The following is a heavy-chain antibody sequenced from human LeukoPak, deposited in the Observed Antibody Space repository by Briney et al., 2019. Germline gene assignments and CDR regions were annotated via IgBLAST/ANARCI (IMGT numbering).Heavy chain of an antibody. J-gene: IGHJ5*02. CDR3: ARGGAAAVNWFDP. D-gene: IGHD6-13*01. CDR2: VNPNSGNT. V-gene: IGHV1-8*03. Sequence: ASVKVSCKASGYTFISYNINWLRQATGQGLEWMGWVNPNSGNTGYAQKFQGRVTITRNTSISTAYMELSSLRSEDTAVYYCARGGAAAVNWFDPWGQGTLVTVTS. CDR1: GYTFISYN.